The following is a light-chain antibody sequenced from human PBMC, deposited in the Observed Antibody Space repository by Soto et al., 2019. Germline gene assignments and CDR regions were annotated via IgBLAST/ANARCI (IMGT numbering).Light chain of an antibody. CDR1: QSISSW. V-gene: IGKV1-5*01. J-gene: IGKJ1*01. Sequence: DIQMTQSPSTLSASVGDRVTITCRASQSISSWLAWYQQKPGKAPKLLIYDASSLESGVPSRFSGSGSWTEFTLTISSLQPDDFATYYCQQYNSYSPETFGQGTKV. CDR3: QQYNSYSPET. CDR2: DAS.